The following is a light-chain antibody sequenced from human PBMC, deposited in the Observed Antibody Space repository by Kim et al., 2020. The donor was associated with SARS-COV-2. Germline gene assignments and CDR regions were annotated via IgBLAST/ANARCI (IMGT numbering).Light chain of an antibody. Sequence: SYELTQPPSVSLSPGQTASIACSGDKLGTKFVHWYQQKSGQSPALVIYQTARRPSGTPERFSGSLSGNTATLTIRGTQAMDEADYFCHAWDDTSAVFGGG. J-gene: IGLJ3*02. CDR1: KLGTKF. CDR2: QTA. CDR3: HAWDDTSAV. V-gene: IGLV3-1*01.